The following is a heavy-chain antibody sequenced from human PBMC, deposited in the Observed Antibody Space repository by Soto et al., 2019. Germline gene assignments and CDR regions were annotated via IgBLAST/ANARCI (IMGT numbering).Heavy chain of an antibody. CDR3: ARDKDYGGILDF. V-gene: IGHV3-21*01. D-gene: IGHD4-17*01. Sequence: GGSLRLSCAASGFTFSTYSMNWVRQAPGKGLEWVSSITSASSYIYYADSVKGRFTISRDNAKNSLYLQMNSLRAEDTAIYYCARDKDYGGILDFWGQGTLVTVSS. CDR2: ITSASSYI. CDR1: GFTFSTYS. J-gene: IGHJ4*02.